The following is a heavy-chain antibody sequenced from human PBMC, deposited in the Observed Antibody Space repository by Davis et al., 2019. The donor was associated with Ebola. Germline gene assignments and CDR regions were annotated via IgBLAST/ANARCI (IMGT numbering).Heavy chain of an antibody. CDR3: ANYNYYRNSGSSYNYFDY. CDR2: IYHSGST. CDR1: GGSISSGGYS. J-gene: IGHJ4*02. Sequence: MPSETLSLTCAVSGGSISSGGYSWSWIRQPPGKGLEWIGYIYHSGSTYYNPSLESRVTIAVDTSKNQFSLRLASVTAADTAVYYCANYNYYRNSGSSYNYFDYWGQGILVTVSS. V-gene: IGHV4-30-2*05. D-gene: IGHD3-22*01.